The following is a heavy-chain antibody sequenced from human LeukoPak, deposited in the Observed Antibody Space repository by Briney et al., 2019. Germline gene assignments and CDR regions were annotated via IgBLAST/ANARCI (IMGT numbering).Heavy chain of an antibody. D-gene: IGHD1-26*01. J-gene: IGHJ4*02. V-gene: IGHV4-34*01. CDR2: INHSGST. CDR3: ASDNSGSYSHFDY. CDR1: GGSFSGYY. Sequence: SETLSFTCAVYGGSFSGYYWSWLRQPPGKGLGWIGEINHSGSTNYNPSLKSRVTISVDTSKNQFSLKLSSVTAADTAVYYCASDNSGSYSHFDYWGQGTLVTVSS.